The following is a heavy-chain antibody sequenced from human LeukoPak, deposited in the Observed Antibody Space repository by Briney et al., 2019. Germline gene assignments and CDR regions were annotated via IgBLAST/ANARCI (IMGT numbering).Heavy chain of an antibody. Sequence: GGSLRLSCAASGFTFSSYGMHWVRQAPGKGLEWVAVISYDGSNKYYADSVKGRFTISRDNSKNTLYLQMNSLRAEDTAVYYCAKGHCRGGSCYFDYWGQGTLVTVSS. J-gene: IGHJ4*02. CDR1: GFTFSSYG. D-gene: IGHD2-15*01. CDR3: AKGHCRGGSCYFDY. V-gene: IGHV3-30*18. CDR2: ISYDGSNK.